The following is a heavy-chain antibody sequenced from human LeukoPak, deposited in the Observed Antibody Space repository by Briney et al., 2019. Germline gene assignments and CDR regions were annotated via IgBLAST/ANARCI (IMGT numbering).Heavy chain of an antibody. V-gene: IGHV3-43*01. D-gene: IGHD4-11*01. Sequence: GGSLRLSCAASGFTFDDYTMHRVRQTPGKGLEWVSLISWDGSRTYYADSVKGRFTISRDNSKNSLYLQMNSLRTEDTALYYCAKGGLSGDYSYYNFGYWGQGTLVTVSS. CDR1: GFTFDDYT. CDR2: ISWDGSRT. CDR3: AKGGLSGDYSYYNFGY. J-gene: IGHJ4*02.